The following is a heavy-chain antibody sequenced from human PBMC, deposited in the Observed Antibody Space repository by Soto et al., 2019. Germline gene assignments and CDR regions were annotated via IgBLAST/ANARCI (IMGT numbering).Heavy chain of an antibody. J-gene: IGHJ4*02. CDR2: INTDGSVT. V-gene: IGHV3-74*01. CDR1: GFTFNNFW. CDR3: ARHTGLGATNY. Sequence: PGGSLRLSCAGSGFTFNNFWMHWVRQAPGKGLVWVARINTDGSVTSHADSVKGRFTISRDNAKSTLYLQMNSLRAEDSARYYCARHTGLGATNYWGRGTLVTVSS. D-gene: IGHD1-26*01.